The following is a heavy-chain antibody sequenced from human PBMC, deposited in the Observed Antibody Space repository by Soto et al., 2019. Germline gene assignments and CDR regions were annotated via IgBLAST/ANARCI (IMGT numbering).Heavy chain of an antibody. CDR2: ISGSGDIT. V-gene: IGHV3-23*04. J-gene: IGHJ4*02. CDR3: VKDSRDSMGLGVTIPPGY. D-gene: IGHD3-10*01. CDR1: GFTFSNYA. Sequence: EVHLVESGGGLLQPGVSLRLSCAASGFTFSNYAMSWVRQAPGKGLEGVSGISGSGDITYYSDSVRGRLTISRDNSMNTLYLQVTSLRAEDTAVYYCVKDSRDSMGLGVTIPPGYWGQGTRVTVSS.